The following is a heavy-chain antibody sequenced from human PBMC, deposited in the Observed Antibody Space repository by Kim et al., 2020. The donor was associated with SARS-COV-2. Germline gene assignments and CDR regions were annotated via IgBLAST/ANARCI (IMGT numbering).Heavy chain of an antibody. V-gene: IGHV3-11*04. Sequence: GGSLRLSCAASGFTFSDYYMSWIRQAPGKGLEWVSYISSSGSTIYYADSVKGRFTISRDNAKNSLYLQMNSLRAEDTAVYYCARDLLFDQPGVGYYYYYYGMYVWGQGTTVTVSS. D-gene: IGHD2-21*02. CDR3: ARDLLFDQPGVGYYYYYYGMYV. J-gene: IGHJ6*02. CDR1: GFTFSDYY. CDR2: ISSSGSTI.